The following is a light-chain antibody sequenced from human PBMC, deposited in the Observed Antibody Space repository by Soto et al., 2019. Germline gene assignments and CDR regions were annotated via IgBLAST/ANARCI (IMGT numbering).Light chain of an antibody. CDR3: QQYGGLPRT. CDR2: GAS. J-gene: IGKJ1*01. V-gene: IGKV3-20*01. CDR1: QSVTSNY. Sequence: EIVLTQSPATLSFSPGERATLSCRASQSVTSNYLAWFQQKPGQAPRLLIYGASNRATGIPDRFSGSGSGTDFTLTISRLEPEDFAVYYCQQYGGLPRTFGQGTKVEIK.